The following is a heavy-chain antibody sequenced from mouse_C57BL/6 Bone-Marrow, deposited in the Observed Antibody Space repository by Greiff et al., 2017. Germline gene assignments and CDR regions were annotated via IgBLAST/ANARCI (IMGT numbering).Heavy chain of an antibody. V-gene: IGHV3-1*02. D-gene: IGHD2-1*01. CDR2: IHYSCST. Sequence: EVMLVESGPDLVKPSQSLSLTCTVTGYSITRGYSWHWIRHFPGNKLEWMGYIHYSCSTNYTPSLTSRISITLDTSKNQFFLQLNSVTTEDTATYYCASGGNPCAYWGQGTLVTVSA. J-gene: IGHJ3*01. CDR1: GYSITRGYS. CDR3: ASGGNPCAY.